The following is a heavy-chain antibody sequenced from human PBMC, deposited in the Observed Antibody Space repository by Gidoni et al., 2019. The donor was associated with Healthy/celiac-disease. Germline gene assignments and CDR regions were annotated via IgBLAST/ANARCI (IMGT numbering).Heavy chain of an antibody. CDR1: GGSFSGYY. V-gene: IGHV4-34*01. D-gene: IGHD5-12*01. CDR3: ASSGVDIHYGGAFDI. CDR2: INHSGST. J-gene: IGHJ3*02. Sequence: QVQLQQWGAGLLKPSETLSLTCAVYGGSFSGYYWSWIRQPPGKGLEWIGEINHSGSTNYNPSLKSRVTISVDTSKNQFSLKLSSVTAADTAVYYCASSGVDIHYGGAFDIWGQGTMVTVSS.